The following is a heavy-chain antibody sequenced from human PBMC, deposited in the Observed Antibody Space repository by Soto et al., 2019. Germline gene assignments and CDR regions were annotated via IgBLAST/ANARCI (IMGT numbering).Heavy chain of an antibody. J-gene: IGHJ4*02. Sequence: GASVKVSCKASGYAFASYGISWVRQAPGQGLEWMAWISAYSAKTNYAQKLQGRVTMTTDTSTSTAYVELRSLRSDDTAVYYCARVLDGSRGWYTWVLDLWGQGTLVIASS. CDR2: ISAYSAKT. CDR3: ARVLDGSRGWYTWVLDL. V-gene: IGHV1-18*01. D-gene: IGHD6-19*01. CDR1: GYAFASYG.